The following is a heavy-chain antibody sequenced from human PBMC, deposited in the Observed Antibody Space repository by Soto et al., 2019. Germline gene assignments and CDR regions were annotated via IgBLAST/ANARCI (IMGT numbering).Heavy chain of an antibody. CDR3: ARRGSGHTFDY. Sequence: QLQLQESGPGLVKPSETLSLTCAVTGASITRGGFHWGWIRQSPGQGLEWIGSLYSGSTYYNPSLKSRVTISADTSKYDFSLRLTSVTAADTAVYYCARRGSGHTFDYWGQGTLVTVSS. J-gene: IGHJ4*02. D-gene: IGHD3-10*01. V-gene: IGHV4-39*02. CDR2: LYSGST. CDR1: GASITRGGFH.